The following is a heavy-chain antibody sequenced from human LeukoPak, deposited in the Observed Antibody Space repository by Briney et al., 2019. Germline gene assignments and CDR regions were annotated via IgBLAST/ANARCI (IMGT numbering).Heavy chain of an antibody. J-gene: IGHJ4*02. CDR1: GGSFSGYY. CDR2: INHSGST. V-gene: IGHV4-34*01. Sequence: SETLSLTCAVYGGSFSGYYWSWIRQPPGKGLEWIGEINHSGSTNYNPSLKSRVTISVDTSKNQFSLKLSSVTAADTAVYYCARGEKQEGIAVAGTLFDYWGQGTLVTVSS. D-gene: IGHD6-19*01. CDR3: ARGEKQEGIAVAGTLFDY.